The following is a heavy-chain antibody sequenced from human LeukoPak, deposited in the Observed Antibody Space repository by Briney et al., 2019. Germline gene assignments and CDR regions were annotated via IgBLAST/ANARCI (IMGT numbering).Heavy chain of an antibody. CDR2: MNPNSGNI. CDR1: GYTFSSYD. V-gene: IGHV1-8*01. CDR3: ARRGDYDFWSGYSY. D-gene: IGHD3-3*01. J-gene: IGHJ4*02. Sequence: ASVKVSCKASGYTFSSYDINWLRQATGQGLEWMGWMNPNSGNIGYAQKFQGRVTMTRNTSISTAYMELSSLRSEDTAVYYCARRGDYDFWSGYSYWGQGTLVTVSS.